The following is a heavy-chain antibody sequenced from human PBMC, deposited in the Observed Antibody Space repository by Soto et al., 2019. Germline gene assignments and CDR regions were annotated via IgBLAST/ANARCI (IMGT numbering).Heavy chain of an antibody. CDR2: ISYDGSNK. V-gene: IGHV3-30-3*01. CDR3: ARDTYDYVWGSADY. CDR1: GFTFSSYA. D-gene: IGHD3-16*01. Sequence: QVQLVESGGGVVQPGRSLRPSCAASGFTFSSYAMHWVRQAPGKGLEWVAVISYDGSNKYYADSVKGRFTISRDNSKNTLYLPMNSLRAEDTAVYYCARDTYDYVWGSADYWGQGTLVTVSS. J-gene: IGHJ4*02.